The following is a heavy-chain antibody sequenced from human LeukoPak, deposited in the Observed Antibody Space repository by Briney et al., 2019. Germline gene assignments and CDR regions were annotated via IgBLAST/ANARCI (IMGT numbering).Heavy chain of an antibody. CDR2: INPKSGGT. Sequence: ASVKVSCKASGYTFTAYYVHWVRQAPGQGLEWMGWINPKSGGTKYAQKFQGRVTMTRDTSISTAYMEPSRLRSDDTTVYYCVRDPGYWGQGTLVTVSS. J-gene: IGHJ4*02. CDR3: VRDPGY. CDR1: GYTFTAYY. V-gene: IGHV1-2*02.